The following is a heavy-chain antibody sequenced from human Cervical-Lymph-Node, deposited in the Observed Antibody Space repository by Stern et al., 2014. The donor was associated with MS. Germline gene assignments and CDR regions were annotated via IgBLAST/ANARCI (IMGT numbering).Heavy chain of an antibody. D-gene: IGHD6-19*01. CDR2: VHSSETS. V-gene: IGHV4-59*01. CDR3: ARWSGWTDGFDA. Sequence: QVQLQESGPGLVKPSETLSLTCTVSGASITDYYWNWVRQPPGKGLEWIGYVHSSETSRYNPSLHSRVTTSKDTSKNQFSLKVTSVTAADTAVYFCARWSGWTDGFDAWGQGTLVTVSS. J-gene: IGHJ5*02. CDR1: GASITDYY.